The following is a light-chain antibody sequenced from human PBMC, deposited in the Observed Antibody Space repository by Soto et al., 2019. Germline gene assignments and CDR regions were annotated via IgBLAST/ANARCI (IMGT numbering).Light chain of an antibody. CDR3: QQFNAYPLS. V-gene: IGKV1-9*01. Sequence: DIQLTQSPSFLSASVGDRVTISCRASQGISDYLAWYQQKPGKAPKLLSYGASTFQGGVPSRFSGSASGTEFTLTISSLQPEDFATYFCQQFNAYPLSFGGETKLEIK. J-gene: IGKJ4*01. CDR1: QGISDY. CDR2: GAS.